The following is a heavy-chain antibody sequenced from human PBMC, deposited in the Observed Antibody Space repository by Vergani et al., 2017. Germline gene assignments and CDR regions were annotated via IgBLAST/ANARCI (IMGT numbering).Heavy chain of an antibody. Sequence: QVQLQESGPGLVKPSETLSLTCTVSGGSISSYYWSWIRQPPGKGLEWIGYIYYSGSTNYNPSLKSRVTISVDTSKNQFSLKLSSVTAADTAVYYCARQWELSWFDPGGQGTLVTVSS. D-gene: IGHD1-26*01. J-gene: IGHJ5*02. CDR3: ARQWELSWFDP. CDR2: IYYSGST. V-gene: IGHV4-59*01. CDR1: GGSISSYY.